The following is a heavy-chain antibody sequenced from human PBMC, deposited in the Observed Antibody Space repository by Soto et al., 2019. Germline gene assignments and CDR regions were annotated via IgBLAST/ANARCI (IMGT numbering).Heavy chain of an antibody. Sequence: SETLSLTCCVSGGSISGHYWTWIRQSPGKGLEWIGYMYYSGSTNYNPSFQSRVTISVDTSKNQFSLKMSSVSAADTAVYYCAGVGSSGWSADYWGRGTLFTVPQ. J-gene: IGHJ4*02. CDR2: MYYSGST. CDR3: AGVGSSGWSADY. V-gene: IGHV4-59*11. CDR1: GGSISGHY. D-gene: IGHD6-19*01.